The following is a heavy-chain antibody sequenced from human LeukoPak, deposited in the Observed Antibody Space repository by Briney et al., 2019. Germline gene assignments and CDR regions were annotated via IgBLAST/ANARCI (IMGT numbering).Heavy chain of an antibody. CDR3: AKEGGRCGFDI. CDR1: GFTFDDYA. CDR2: ISWNSGSI. J-gene: IGHJ3*02. Sequence: PGRSLRLSCAASGFTFDDYAMHWVRQAPGKGLEWVSGISWNSGSICYADSVKGRFTISRDNAKNSLYLQMNSLRAEDTALYYCAKEGGRCGFDIWGQGTMVTVSS. V-gene: IGHV3-9*01. D-gene: IGHD3-16*01.